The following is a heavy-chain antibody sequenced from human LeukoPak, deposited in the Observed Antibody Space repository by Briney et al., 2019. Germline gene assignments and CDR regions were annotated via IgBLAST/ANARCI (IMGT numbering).Heavy chain of an antibody. CDR2: ITSSGNTI. Sequence: PGGSLRLSCAASGFTFSSYEMNWVRQAPGKGLEWVSYITSSGNTIYYADSVKGRFTISRDNAKNSLYLQMNSLRAEDTAVYYCAKDASSWPPNNWFDPWGQGTLVSVSS. J-gene: IGHJ5*02. CDR3: AKDASSWPPNNWFDP. D-gene: IGHD6-13*01. V-gene: IGHV3-48*03. CDR1: GFTFSSYE.